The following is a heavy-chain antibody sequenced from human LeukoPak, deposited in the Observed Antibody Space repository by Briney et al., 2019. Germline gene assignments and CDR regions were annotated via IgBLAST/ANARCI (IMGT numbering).Heavy chain of an antibody. V-gene: IGHV4-34*01. CDR1: GGSFSGYY. J-gene: IGHJ4*02. CDR3: ARGQVGDY. CDR2: INHSGST. D-gene: IGHD1-26*01. Sequence: SETLSLTCAVYGGSFSGYYWSWIRQPPGKGLEWIGEINHSGSTNYNPSLKSRVTISVDTSKNQFSLKLSSVTAADTAVYYCARGQVGDYWGQGTLVAVSS.